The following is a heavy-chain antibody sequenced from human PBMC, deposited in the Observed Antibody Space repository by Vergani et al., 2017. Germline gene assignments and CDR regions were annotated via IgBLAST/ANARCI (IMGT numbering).Heavy chain of an antibody. J-gene: IGHJ6*03. CDR3: ARVNTETNGHLDYYYYRDV. Sequence: QVQLQQWGGGLLKPSETLSLTCVVNGWSFTSYHWTWIRQSPGEGLEWVGAIDHTGRPVYNPSLKSRLTISVDKSRNQFSLPRNSVTATDTAIYFCARVNTETNGHLDYYYYRDVWGQGTAVTVS. V-gene: IGHV4-34*01. CDR1: GWSFTSYH. D-gene: IGHD4-11*01. CDR2: IDHTGRP.